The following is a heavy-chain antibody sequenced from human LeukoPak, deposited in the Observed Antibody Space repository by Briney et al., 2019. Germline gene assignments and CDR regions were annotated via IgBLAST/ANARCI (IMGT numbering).Heavy chain of an antibody. CDR3: AKETEELAGFDY. J-gene: IGHJ4*02. CDR2: IKQDGSEK. D-gene: IGHD1-1*01. V-gene: IGHV3-7*03. CDR1: GFTFSSYW. Sequence: GGSLRLSCAASGFTFSSYWMSWVRQAPGKGLEWVANIKQDGSEKYYVDSVKGRFTISRDNAKNSLYLQMNSLRAEDMALYYCAKETEELAGFDYWGQGTLVTVSS.